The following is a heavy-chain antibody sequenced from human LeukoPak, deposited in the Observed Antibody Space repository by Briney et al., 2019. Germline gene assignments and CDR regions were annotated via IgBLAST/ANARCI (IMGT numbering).Heavy chain of an antibody. V-gene: IGHV1-2*02. CDR2: INPNSGGT. J-gene: IGHJ4*02. Sequence: ASVKVSCKASGYTFTGYYMHWVRQAPGQGLEWMGWINPNSGGTNYAQKFQGRVTMTRDTYISTAYMELSRLRSDDTAVYYCARTVTFYYDSSGYLGLDYWGQGTLVTVSS. CDR3: ARTVTFYYDSSGYLGLDY. D-gene: IGHD3-22*01. CDR1: GYTFTGYY.